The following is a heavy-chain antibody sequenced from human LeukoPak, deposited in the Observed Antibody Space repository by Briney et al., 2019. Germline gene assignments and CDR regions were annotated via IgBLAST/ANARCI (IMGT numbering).Heavy chain of an antibody. V-gene: IGHV1-18*01. J-gene: IGHJ6*02. D-gene: IGHD2-2*01. CDR1: GYTFTSYG. Sequence: ASVTVSCKASGYTFTSYGISWVRQAPGQGLEWMGWISAYNGNTNYAQKLQGRVTMTTDTSTSTAYMELRSLRSDDTAVYYCAREVLGCSSTSCQGYYYYYGMDVWGQGTTVTVSS. CDR2: ISAYNGNT. CDR3: AREVLGCSSTSCQGYYYYYGMDV.